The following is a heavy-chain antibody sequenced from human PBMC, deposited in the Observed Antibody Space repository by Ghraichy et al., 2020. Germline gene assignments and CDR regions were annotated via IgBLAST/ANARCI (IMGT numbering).Heavy chain of an antibody. CDR3: AKDLFGHIVVVTELDY. J-gene: IGHJ4*02. CDR1: GFTFSSYA. Sequence: LSLTCAASGFTFSSYAMSWVRQAPGKGLEWVSAISGSGGSTYYADSVKGRFTISRDNSKNTLYLQMNSLRAEDTAVYYCAKDLFGHIVVVTELDYWGQGTLVTVSS. V-gene: IGHV3-23*01. CDR2: ISGSGGST. D-gene: IGHD2-21*02.